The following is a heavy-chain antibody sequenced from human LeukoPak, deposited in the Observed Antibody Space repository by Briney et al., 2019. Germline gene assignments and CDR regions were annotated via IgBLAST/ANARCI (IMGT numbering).Heavy chain of an antibody. D-gene: IGHD4-17*01. CDR3: AKGRGTAVTSAANY. Sequence: GGSLRLSCAASGFTFSTHWMSGVRQAPGKGLEWVSSISGSGDNTCYADSVKDRFSISRDNSKTTVSLQMNSLRAEDTAVYYCAKGRGTAVTSAANYWGQGTLVTVSS. CDR1: GFTFSTHW. CDR2: ISGSGDNT. V-gene: IGHV3-23*01. J-gene: IGHJ4*02.